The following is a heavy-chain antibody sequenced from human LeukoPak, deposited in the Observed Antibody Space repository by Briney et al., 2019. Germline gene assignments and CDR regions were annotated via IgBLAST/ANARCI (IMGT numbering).Heavy chain of an antibody. CDR1: GFTFSSYA. J-gene: IGHJ4*02. V-gene: IGHV3-23*01. Sequence: TGGSLRLSCAASGFTFSSYAMSWVRQPPGKGLEWVSAVSSRGGDTYYADSVKGRFTISRDNSKNTLYLQMNSLRAEDTAVYYCARTPFCSTSCYGNFDNWGQGTLVTVSS. CDR3: ARTPFCSTSCYGNFDN. CDR2: VSSRGGDT. D-gene: IGHD2-2*01.